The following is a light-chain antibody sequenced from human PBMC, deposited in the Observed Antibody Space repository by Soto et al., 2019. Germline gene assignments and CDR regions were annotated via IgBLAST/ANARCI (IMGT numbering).Light chain of an antibody. CDR1: NTDIGGYNL. CDR2: EVT. Sequence: QSALTQPASVSGSPGQSITISCNGTNTDIGGYNLVSWYQHFPGSPPQLIIYEVTNRPSGISNRFSASKSGATASLTISGLQAEDEANYYCTSYASSGTLIFGEGTKLTVL. J-gene: IGLJ2*01. V-gene: IGLV2-14*01. CDR3: TSYASSGTLI.